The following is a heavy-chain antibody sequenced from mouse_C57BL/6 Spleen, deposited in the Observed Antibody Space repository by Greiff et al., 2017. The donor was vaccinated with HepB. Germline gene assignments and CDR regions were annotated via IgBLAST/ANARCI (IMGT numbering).Heavy chain of an antibody. J-gene: IGHJ4*01. CDR2: IWSGGSK. Sequence: QVQLQQSGPGLVQPSQSLSITCTVSGFSLTSYGVHWVRQSPGKGLEWLGVIWSGGSKDYNAAFISRLSISKDNSKSQVFFKMNSLQADDTAIYYCARKHGYDGPSYAMDYWGQGTSVTVSS. CDR3: ARKHGYDGPSYAMDY. D-gene: IGHD2-2*01. CDR1: GFSLTSYG. V-gene: IGHV2-2*01.